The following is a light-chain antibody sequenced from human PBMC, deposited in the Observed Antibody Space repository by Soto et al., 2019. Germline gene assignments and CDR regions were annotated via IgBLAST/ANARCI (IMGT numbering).Light chain of an antibody. Sequence: QSALTQPAPVSGSPGQSITISCTGTSSDVGSYNLVSWYQQHPGKAPKLMIYEGSKRPSGVSNRFSGSKSGNTASLTISGLQAGDEADYYCCSYAGSSTFVVFGGGTKLTVL. CDR2: EGS. CDR3: CSYAGSSTFVV. CDR1: SSDVGSYNL. V-gene: IGLV2-23*03. J-gene: IGLJ2*01.